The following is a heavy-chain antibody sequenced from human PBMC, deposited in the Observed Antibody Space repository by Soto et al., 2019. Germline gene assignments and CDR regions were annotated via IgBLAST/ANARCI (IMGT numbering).Heavy chain of an antibody. V-gene: IGHV4-30-4*01. CDR3: ASIWFGDCDY. D-gene: IGHD3-10*01. CDR2: FHSSGAT. Sequence: QVQLQESGTGLVKPSQTLSLTCTVSGGSISSADYYWSWIRQPPGKGLEWIGYFHSSGATYKDPSLKSRVTISVDTSKNQISLKLDSVTAADTAVYYCASIWFGDCDYWGHGTLVTVSS. J-gene: IGHJ4*01. CDR1: GGSISSADYY.